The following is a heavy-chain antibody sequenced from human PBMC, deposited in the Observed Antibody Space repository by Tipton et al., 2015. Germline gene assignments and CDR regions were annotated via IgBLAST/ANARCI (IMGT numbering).Heavy chain of an antibody. V-gene: IGHV3-23*01. Sequence: SLRLSCAASGFTFSSYAMSWVRQAPRKGLEWVSAISAAAYGTYYADSVKGRFTISRDNSKSALYLQMNSLRAEDTAVYYCAKEAIVAALRQEKGYFDYWGQGTLVTVSS. CDR3: AKEAIVAALRQEKGYFDY. D-gene: IGHD6-6*01. J-gene: IGHJ4*02. CDR2: ISAAAYGT. CDR1: GFTFSSYA.